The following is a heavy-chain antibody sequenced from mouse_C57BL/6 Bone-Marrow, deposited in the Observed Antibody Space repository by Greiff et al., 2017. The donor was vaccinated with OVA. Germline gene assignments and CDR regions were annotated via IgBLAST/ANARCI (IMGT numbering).Heavy chain of an antibody. Sequence: EVQGVESGGDLVKPGGSLKLSCAASGFTFSSYGMSWVRQTPDKRLEWVATISSGGSYTYYPDSVKGRFTISRDNAKNTLYLQMSSLKSEDTAMYYCARRAGIAYWGQGTLVTVSA. CDR1: GFTFSSYG. V-gene: IGHV5-6*01. CDR2: ISSGGSYT. J-gene: IGHJ3*01. D-gene: IGHD3-1*01. CDR3: ARRAGIAY.